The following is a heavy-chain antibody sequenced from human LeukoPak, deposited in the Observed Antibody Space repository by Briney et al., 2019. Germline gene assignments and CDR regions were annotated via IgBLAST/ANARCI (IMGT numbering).Heavy chain of an antibody. CDR2: FDPEDGET. J-gene: IGHJ4*02. CDR1: GYTLTELS. Sequence: ASVKVSCKVSGYTLTELSMHWVRQASGKGLEWMGGFDPEDGETIYAQKFQGRVTMTEDTSTDTAYMELSSLRSEDTAVYYCATGGITMVRGVLYYFDYWGQGTLVTVSS. D-gene: IGHD3-10*01. CDR3: ATGGITMVRGVLYYFDY. V-gene: IGHV1-24*01.